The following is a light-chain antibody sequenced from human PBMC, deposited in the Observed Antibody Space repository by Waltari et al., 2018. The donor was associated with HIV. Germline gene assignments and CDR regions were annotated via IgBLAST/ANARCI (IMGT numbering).Light chain of an antibody. CDR1: SSNIATNT. CDR2: TNK. Sequence: QSVLTQPPSASGTPGQRVTISCSGSSSNIATNTVNWYQQLPGTAPKLLIYTNKPRPSGVPARFSGSKSGTSASLAISGLQSDDDADYYCATWDDSLNGWVFGGGTRLTVL. CDR3: ATWDDSLNGWV. J-gene: IGLJ3*02. V-gene: IGLV1-44*01.